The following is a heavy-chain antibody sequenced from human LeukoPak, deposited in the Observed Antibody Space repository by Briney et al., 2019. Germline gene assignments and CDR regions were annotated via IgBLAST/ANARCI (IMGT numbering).Heavy chain of an antibody. CDR1: GGSISSYY. Sequence: PSETLSLTCTVSGGSISSYYWSWIRQPAGKGLEWIGRIYTSGSTNYNPSLKSRVTMSVDTSKNQFSLKLSSVTAADTAVYYCARDSRLYSSSWYDNDNWFDPWGQGTLVTVSS. CDR2: IYTSGST. J-gene: IGHJ5*02. V-gene: IGHV4-4*07. D-gene: IGHD6-13*01. CDR3: ARDSRLYSSSWYDNDNWFDP.